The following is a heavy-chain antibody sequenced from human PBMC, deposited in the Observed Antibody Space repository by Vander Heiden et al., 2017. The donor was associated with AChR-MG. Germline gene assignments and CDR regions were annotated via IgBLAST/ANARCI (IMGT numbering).Heavy chain of an antibody. Sequence: QVQLVESGGGVVQPGRSLRLSCAASGFSFSNYAMPWVRQAQGKGLEWVAVISYYGSNKYYADSVRGRFTISRDTSKNTLYLQMNSLRAEDTAVYYCARDPFPGNDYDRTLGVFDIWGQGTMVTVSS. CDR1: GFSFSNYA. D-gene: IGHD3-22*01. V-gene: IGHV3-30-3*01. J-gene: IGHJ3*02. CDR2: ISYYGSNK. CDR3: ARDPFPGNDYDRTLGVFDI.